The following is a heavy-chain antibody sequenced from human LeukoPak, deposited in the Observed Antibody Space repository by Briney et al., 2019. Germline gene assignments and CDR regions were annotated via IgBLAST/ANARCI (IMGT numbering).Heavy chain of an antibody. CDR2: IYYSGST. V-gene: IGHV4-59*01. D-gene: IGHD6-6*01. CDR1: GGSISSYY. CDR3: ARDIAARGYFDY. Sequence: PSETLSLTCTVSGGSISSYYWSWIRQPPGKGLEWIGYIYYSGSTNYNPSLKSRVTISVDTSKNQFSPKLSSVTAADTAVYYCARDIAARGYFDYWGQGTLVTVSS. J-gene: IGHJ4*02.